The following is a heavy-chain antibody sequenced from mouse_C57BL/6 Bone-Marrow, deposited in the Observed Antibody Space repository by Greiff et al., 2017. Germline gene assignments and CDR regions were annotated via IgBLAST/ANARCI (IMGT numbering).Heavy chain of an antibody. Sequence: EVKVVESGGGLVKPGGSLKLSCAASGFTFSSYAMSWVRQTPEKRLEWVATISDGGSYTYYPDNVKGRFTISRDNAKNNLYLQMSHLKSEDTAMYDCARDGGNYAMDYWGQGTSVTVSS. J-gene: IGHJ4*01. CDR1: GFTFSSYA. V-gene: IGHV5-4*01. CDR3: ARDGGNYAMDY. D-gene: IGHD1-1*01. CDR2: ISDGGSYT.